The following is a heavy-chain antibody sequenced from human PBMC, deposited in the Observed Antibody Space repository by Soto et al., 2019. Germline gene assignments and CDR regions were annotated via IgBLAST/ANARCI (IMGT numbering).Heavy chain of an antibody. J-gene: IGHJ4*02. V-gene: IGHV3-48*03. CDR3: ARDGTVVLAAIFSNALDY. CDR2: ISSSGSTI. CDR1: GFTLSSYE. Sequence: HRGGSLRLSCAASGFTLSSYEMHWVRQAPGKELEWVSYISSSGSTIYYADSVKGRFTISRDNAKNSLYLQMNSLGAEDTAVYYCARDGTVVLAAIFSNALDYWGQGTLVTVSS. D-gene: IGHD2-15*01.